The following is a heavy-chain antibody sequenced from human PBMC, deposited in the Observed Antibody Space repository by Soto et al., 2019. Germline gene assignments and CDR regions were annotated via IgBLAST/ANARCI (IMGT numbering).Heavy chain of an antibody. J-gene: IGHJ3*02. CDR1: GYIFPDYY. CDR2: INPNGGGA. V-gene: IGHV1-2*02. D-gene: IGHD3-16*02. Sequence: GASVKVSCKASGYIFPDYYVHWVRQAPGEGLEWMGRINPNGGGANYAQKFQGRVTMTRNTSISTAYMELSSLRSEDTAVYYCARLIYDYVWGSYRHNAFAIWG. CDR3: ARLIYDYVWGSYRHNAFAI.